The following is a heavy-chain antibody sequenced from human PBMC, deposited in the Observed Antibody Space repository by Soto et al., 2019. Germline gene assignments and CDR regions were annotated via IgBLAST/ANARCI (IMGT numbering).Heavy chain of an antibody. Sequence: SETLSLTCTFSGCSISSRSYHWVCIRQTPGKGLEWIGSIYYSGSTYYNPSLKSRVTISVDTSKNQFSLKLSSVTAADTAVYYCASPKLQAAGDGCFDTWGQGTLVTV. V-gene: IGHV4-39*01. J-gene: IGHJ5*02. D-gene: IGHD6-13*01. CDR3: ASPKLQAAGDGCFDT. CDR1: GCSISSRSYH. CDR2: IYYSGST.